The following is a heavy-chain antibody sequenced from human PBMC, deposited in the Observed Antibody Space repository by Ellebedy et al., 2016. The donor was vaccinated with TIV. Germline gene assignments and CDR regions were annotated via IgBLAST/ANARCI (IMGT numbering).Heavy chain of an antibody. Sequence: GGSLRLXCAASGFSVSSSYLSWVRQAPGKGLEWVSVIYSGGYTVYVDSVKGRFTISRDNSGEMLFLQMNTLRAEDTAVYYCAKRLPGYGMDVWGQGTTVTVSS. J-gene: IGHJ6*02. V-gene: IGHV3-53*01. CDR3: AKRLPGYGMDV. CDR2: IYSGGYT. CDR1: GFSVSSSY. D-gene: IGHD2-21*01.